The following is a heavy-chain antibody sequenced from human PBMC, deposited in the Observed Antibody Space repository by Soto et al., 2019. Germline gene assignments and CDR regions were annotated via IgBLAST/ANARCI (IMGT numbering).Heavy chain of an antibody. J-gene: IGHJ4*02. CDR1: RFTFSTYA. CDR2: LSSNGGST. V-gene: IGHV3-64D*06. Sequence: LRLSCLASRFTFSTYAMPWVRQAPGKGLEYGSTLSSNGGSTYYADSVKGRVTISRDNSKNTLYLQMSSLRAEDTAAYYCARDLVFRGVVPAAIDYWGQGTLVTVSS. D-gene: IGHD2-2*01. CDR3: ARDLVFRGVVPAAIDY.